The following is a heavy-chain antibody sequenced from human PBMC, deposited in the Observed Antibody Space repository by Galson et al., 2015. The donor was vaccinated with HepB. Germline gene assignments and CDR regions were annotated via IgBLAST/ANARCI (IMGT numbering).Heavy chain of an antibody. Sequence: SVKVSCKASGGTFSSYGISWVRQAPGQGLEWMGGFIALFHTANYAQKFQGRVTMTADESTTTAYMELSRLRSEDTAVYYCAVDRYCTFNSCYGSWFDPWGQGTLVTVSS. CDR2: FIALFHTA. D-gene: IGHD2-2*01. CDR1: GGTFSSYG. V-gene: IGHV1-69*13. J-gene: IGHJ5*02. CDR3: AVDRYCTFNSCYGSWFDP.